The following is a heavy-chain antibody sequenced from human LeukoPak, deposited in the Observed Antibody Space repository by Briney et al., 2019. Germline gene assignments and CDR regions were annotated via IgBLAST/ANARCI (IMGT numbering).Heavy chain of an antibody. D-gene: IGHD6-19*01. Sequence: PSETLSLTCTVSGGSISSYYWRWIRQPAGKGLEWIGHIYTSGSTNYNPSLKSRVTMSVDTSKSQFSLRLSSVTAADTAVYYCAREDTSGWYYFDYWGQGTLVTVSS. CDR1: GGSISSYY. J-gene: IGHJ4*02. CDR3: AREDTSGWYYFDY. V-gene: IGHV4-4*07. CDR2: IYTSGST.